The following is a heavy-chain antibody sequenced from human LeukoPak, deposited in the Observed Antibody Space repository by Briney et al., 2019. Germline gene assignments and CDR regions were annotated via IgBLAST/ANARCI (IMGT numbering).Heavy chain of an antibody. CDR3: AKVSWTTAARDY. CDR2: ITSSGGNT. Sequence: PGGSLRLSCAASGFTFSYYDLSWVRQAPGKGLEWVLGITSSGGNTYYTDSVKGRFTISRDNSENTLYLQMNSLRAEDTAVYYCAKVSWTTAARDYWGQGTLVTVSS. CDR1: GFTFSYYD. J-gene: IGHJ4*02. D-gene: IGHD1-1*01. V-gene: IGHV3-23*01.